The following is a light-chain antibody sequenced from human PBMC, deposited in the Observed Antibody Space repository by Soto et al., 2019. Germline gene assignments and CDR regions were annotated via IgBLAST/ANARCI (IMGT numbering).Light chain of an antibody. J-gene: IGLJ1*01. Sequence: QSALTQPPSVSGSPGQSVAISCSGTSSDVGSYNRVSWYQQPPGTAPKVMIYEVSNRPSGVPDRFSGSKSGNTASLTISGLQAEDEADYYCSSFTSTSTYVFGTGTQLTVL. CDR1: SSDVGSYNR. CDR2: EVS. CDR3: SSFTSTSTYV. V-gene: IGLV2-18*02.